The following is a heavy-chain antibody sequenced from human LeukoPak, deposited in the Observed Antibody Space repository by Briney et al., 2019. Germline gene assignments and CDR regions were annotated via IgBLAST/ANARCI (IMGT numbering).Heavy chain of an antibody. CDR1: GGTVSSCA. V-gene: IGHV1-69*13. CDR2: IIPIFGTA. J-gene: IGHJ3*02. D-gene: IGHD4-17*01. Sequence: SAKLSCTASGGTVSSCAISWVPQAPGQGHEWKGGIIPIFGTANYAQKFQGRVTITADESTSTAYMELSSLRSEDTAVYYCARAYGDSTWDAFDIWGQGTMVTVSS. CDR3: ARAYGDSTWDAFDI.